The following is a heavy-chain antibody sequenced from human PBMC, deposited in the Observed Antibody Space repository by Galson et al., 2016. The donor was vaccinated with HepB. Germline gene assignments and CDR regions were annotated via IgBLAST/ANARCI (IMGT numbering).Heavy chain of an antibody. CDR2: ISGSGDTT. D-gene: IGHD6-13*01. Sequence: SLRLSCAGTGCTFSTYATSWVRQAPGKRLEWVSAISGSGDTTYYADSVKGRFSISRDNSKNTLYLQMSSLTAEDTAVYYCAKWSDAAATYWGQGALVTVSS. CDR3: AKWSDAAATY. V-gene: IGHV3-23*01. J-gene: IGHJ4*02. CDR1: GCTFSTYA.